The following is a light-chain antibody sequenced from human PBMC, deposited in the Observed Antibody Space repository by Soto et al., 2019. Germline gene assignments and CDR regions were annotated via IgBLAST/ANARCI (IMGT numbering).Light chain of an antibody. J-gene: IGLJ2*01. CDR3: CSYTSSSIL. Sequence: QSALTQPASVSGSPGQSITISCTGTSSDVGGYNYVSWYQQHPGKAPKLMIYEVSNRPSGISNRFSGSKSGNTASLTISGLQAEDEADYYCCSYTSSSILFGGGTKRTVL. CDR2: EVS. CDR1: SSDVGGYNY. V-gene: IGLV2-14*01.